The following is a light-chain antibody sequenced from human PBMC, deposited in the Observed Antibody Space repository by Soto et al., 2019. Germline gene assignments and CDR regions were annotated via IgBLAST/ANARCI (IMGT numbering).Light chain of an antibody. CDR1: SSNIGNNY. CDR3: GTWDSSLSAVV. CDR2: DNN. J-gene: IGLJ2*01. Sequence: QCVLTQPPSVSAAPGQKVTISCSGSSSNIGNNYVSWYQQPPGTAPKLLIYDNNKRPSGIPDRFSGSKSGTSATLGITGLQTGDEADYYCGTWDSSLSAVVFGGGTKLTVL. V-gene: IGLV1-51*01.